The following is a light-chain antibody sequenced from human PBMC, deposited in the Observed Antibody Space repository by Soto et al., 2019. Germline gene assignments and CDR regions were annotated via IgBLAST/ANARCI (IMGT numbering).Light chain of an antibody. Sequence: EKVMTQSPATLSVSPGERATLSCRASQSVSSDLAWYQQKPGQPPRLLIYGASTRATGIPARFSGSGSGTEFTLTISSLQSKDSAVYYCQQYNNWPPWTFGLGTKVEI. CDR3: QQYNNWPPWT. J-gene: IGKJ1*01. CDR2: GAS. CDR1: QSVSSD. V-gene: IGKV3-15*01.